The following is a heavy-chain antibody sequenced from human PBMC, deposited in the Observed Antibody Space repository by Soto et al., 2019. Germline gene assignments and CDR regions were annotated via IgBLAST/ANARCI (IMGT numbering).Heavy chain of an antibody. J-gene: IGHJ5*02. D-gene: IGHD5-12*01. CDR2: IIPIFGTA. CDR1: GGTFSSYA. V-gene: IGHV1-69*13. Sequence: SVKVSCKASGGTFSSYAISWVRQAPGQGLEWMGGIIPIFGTANYAQKFQGRVTITADESTSTAYMELSSLRSEDTAVYYCARGKIVATTVGWFDPWGQGTLVTVSS. CDR3: ARGKIVATTVGWFDP.